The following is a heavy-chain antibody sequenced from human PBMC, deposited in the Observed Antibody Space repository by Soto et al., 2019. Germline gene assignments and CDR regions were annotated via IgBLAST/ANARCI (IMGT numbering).Heavy chain of an antibody. CDR1: GYIFKNYG. CDR3: ARDIDYDIDY. CDR2: IDPKEGRA. J-gene: IGHJ4*02. D-gene: IGHD4-17*01. V-gene: IGHV1-18*01. Sequence: QVQLVQSGAEVQKPGASVKVSCKTSGYIFKNYGISWVRQAPGQGLEWMGWIDPKEGRANFARNFQGSVTLTTDTPTSKADIELRRLRFDASAVYFCARDIDYDIDYWGQGTLVTVSS.